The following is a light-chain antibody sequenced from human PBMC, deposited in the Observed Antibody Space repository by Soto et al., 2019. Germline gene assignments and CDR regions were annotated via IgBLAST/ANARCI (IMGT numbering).Light chain of an antibody. CDR3: QQYGGSPRT. J-gene: IGKJ1*01. CDR1: QSVSSSS. CDR2: DAS. Sequence: EIVLTQSPGTLSLSPGERATLSCRASQSVSSSSLAWYQQKRGQAPRLLIHDASSRATGIPDRFSGSGSGTVFPLTISRLEPEDFAVYCWQQYGGSPRTFGQGTKVEVK. V-gene: IGKV3-20*01.